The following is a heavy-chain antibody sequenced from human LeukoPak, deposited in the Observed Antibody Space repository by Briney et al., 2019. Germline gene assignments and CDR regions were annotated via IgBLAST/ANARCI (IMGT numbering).Heavy chain of an antibody. CDR1: GFTFSSYS. D-gene: IGHD3-22*01. CDR3: ATVVVSVFDY. Sequence: GGSLRLSCAASGFTFSSYSMDWVRQAPGKGLEWVSSISSSSSYIYSADSVKGRFTISRDNAKNSLYLQMNSLRAEDTAVYYCATVVVSVFDYWGQGTLVTVSS. V-gene: IGHV3-21*01. J-gene: IGHJ4*02. CDR2: ISSSSSYI.